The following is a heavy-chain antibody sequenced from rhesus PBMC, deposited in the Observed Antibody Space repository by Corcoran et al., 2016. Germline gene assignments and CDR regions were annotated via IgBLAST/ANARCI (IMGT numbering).Heavy chain of an antibody. V-gene: IGHV3S16*01. Sequence: EVQLVESGGGLVQPGGSLRLSCAASGFTFSSYGMSWVRQAPGKGLEWVSSISRASNYIDYADSVKGRFTISRDNAKNSLSLQMNSLRAEDTAVYYCVSIAAATQADYWGQGVLVTVSS. CDR1: GFTFSSYG. D-gene: IGHD6-43*01. J-gene: IGHJ4*01. CDR2: ISRASNYI. CDR3: VSIAAATQADY.